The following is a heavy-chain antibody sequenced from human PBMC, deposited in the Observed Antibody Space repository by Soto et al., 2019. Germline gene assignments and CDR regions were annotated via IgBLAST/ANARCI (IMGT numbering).Heavy chain of an antibody. CDR1: VVSIIIGYYY. CDR2: IYYSGRT. CDR3: EVTVSIIYGMEV. D-gene: IGHD6-6*01. Sequence: PSATXSLTWTVSVVSIIIGYYYWSGIRQPPGKGLEWIGYIYYSGRTYYNPSLKSRVTISLDTYKNQFSLKLSSVTAADTAVYYCEVTVSIIYGMEVWGQGTTVTVSS. J-gene: IGHJ6*02. V-gene: IGHV4-30-4*01.